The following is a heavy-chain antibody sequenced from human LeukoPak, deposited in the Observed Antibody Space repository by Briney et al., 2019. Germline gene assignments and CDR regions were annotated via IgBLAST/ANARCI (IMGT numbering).Heavy chain of an antibody. D-gene: IGHD3-9*01. Sequence: PGGSLRLSCAASGFTFSSYGMHWVRQAPGKGLEWVSFIRYDGSNKYYADSVKGRFTISRDNSKNTVYLQMSSLRAEDTAVYYCARVRVTGYSTFAYWGEGTLVTVSS. CDR1: GFTFSSYG. J-gene: IGHJ4*02. CDR2: IRYDGSNK. V-gene: IGHV3-30*02. CDR3: ARVRVTGYSTFAY.